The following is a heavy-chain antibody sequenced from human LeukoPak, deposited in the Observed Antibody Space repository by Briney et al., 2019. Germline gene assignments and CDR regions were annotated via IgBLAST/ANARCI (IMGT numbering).Heavy chain of an antibody. Sequence: GGSLGLSCAASGFTFSSYSMNWVRQAPGKGLEWVSSISSSSSYIYYADSVKGRFTISRDNAKNSLYLQMNSLRAEDTAVYYCARDRSMADAFDIWGQGTMATVSS. D-gene: IGHD5-24*01. CDR2: ISSSSSYI. V-gene: IGHV3-21*01. J-gene: IGHJ3*02. CDR3: ARDRSMADAFDI. CDR1: GFTFSSYS.